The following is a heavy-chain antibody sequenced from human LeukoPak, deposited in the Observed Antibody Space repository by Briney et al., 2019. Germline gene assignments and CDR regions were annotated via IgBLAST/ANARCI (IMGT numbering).Heavy chain of an antibody. J-gene: IGHJ4*02. CDR2: FSGSGGNT. V-gene: IGHV3-23*01. Sequence: GGSLRLSCAASGFTFSSYAMSWVRQAPGKGLEWVSTFSGSGGNTYYADSVKGRFTISRDNSKNTLHLQMNSLRAEDTAVYYCAKGLRGWYYFDYWGQGTLVTVSS. CDR3: AKGLRGWYYFDY. CDR1: GFTFSSYA. D-gene: IGHD6-19*01.